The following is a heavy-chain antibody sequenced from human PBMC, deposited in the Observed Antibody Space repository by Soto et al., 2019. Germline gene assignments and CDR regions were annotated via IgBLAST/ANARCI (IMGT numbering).Heavy chain of an antibody. V-gene: IGHV3-23*01. CDR3: AKDRTVTSINWFDP. CDR2: ISGSGGST. CDR1: GFIFSSYA. D-gene: IGHD4-4*01. Sequence: PGGSLRLSCAASGFIFSSYAMSWVRQTPGKGLGWVSAISGSGGSTNYADSVKGRFTISRDNSKNTLYLQMNSLRAEDMAVYYCAKDRTVTSINWFDPWGQGTLVTVS. J-gene: IGHJ5*02.